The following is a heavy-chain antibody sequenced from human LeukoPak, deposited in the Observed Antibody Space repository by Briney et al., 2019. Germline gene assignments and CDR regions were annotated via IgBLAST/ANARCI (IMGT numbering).Heavy chain of an antibody. CDR2: FEPEHGDT. V-gene: IGHV1-24*01. CDR1: GYSLSELA. Sequence: GASVKVSCKVSGYSLSELAMHWVRQAPGKGLEWMGGFEPEHGDTTYAQKFQGRVTMTEDTSRDTAYMELRSLRSEDTAIYYCSTGPHHKAPAVEFWGQGTLVTVSS. CDR3: STGPHHKAPAVEF. J-gene: IGHJ4*02.